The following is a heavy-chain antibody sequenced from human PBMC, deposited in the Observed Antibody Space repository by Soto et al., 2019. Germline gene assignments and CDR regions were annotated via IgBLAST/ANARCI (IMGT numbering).Heavy chain of an antibody. J-gene: IGHJ6*02. CDR1: GYTFSIYW. Sequence: GESLKISCKSSGYTFSIYWISWVRQVPGKGLEWMGRIDPSDSYTSYSPSFQGHVTISNDKSFSTAYLQWSSLKASDTALYYCSRHAGGVVKNSRYYYGLDVWGQGTTVTVS. D-gene: IGHD3-3*01. V-gene: IGHV5-10-1*01. CDR3: SRHAGGVVKNSRYYYGLDV. CDR2: IDPSDSYT.